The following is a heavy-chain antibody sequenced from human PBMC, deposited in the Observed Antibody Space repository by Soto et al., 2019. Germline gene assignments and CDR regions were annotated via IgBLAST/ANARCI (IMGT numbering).Heavy chain of an antibody. J-gene: IGHJ4*02. Sequence: TSETLSLTCTVSGGSISSGGYYWSWIRQHPGKGLEWIGYIYYSGSTYYNPSLKSRVTISVDTSKNQFSLKLSSVTAADTAVYYCERDQGRGYSGYALVYWGQGTLVTVSS. CDR1: GGSISSGGYY. D-gene: IGHD5-12*01. CDR2: IYYSGST. CDR3: ERDQGRGYSGYALVY. V-gene: IGHV4-31*03.